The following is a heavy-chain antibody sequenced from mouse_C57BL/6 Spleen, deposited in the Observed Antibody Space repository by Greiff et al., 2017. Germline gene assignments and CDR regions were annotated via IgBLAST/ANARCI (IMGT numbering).Heavy chain of an antibody. V-gene: IGHV5-4*01. D-gene: IGHD2-4*01. CDR3: AREDDYDDYFDY. CDR2: ISDGGSYT. CDR1: GFTFRSYA. Sequence: EVKLMESGGGLVKPGGSLKLSCAASGFTFRSYAMSWVRQTPEKRLEWVATISDGGSYTYYPDNVKGRFTISRDNAKNNLYLQMSHLKSEDTAMYYCAREDDYDDYFDYWGQGTTLTVSS. J-gene: IGHJ2*01.